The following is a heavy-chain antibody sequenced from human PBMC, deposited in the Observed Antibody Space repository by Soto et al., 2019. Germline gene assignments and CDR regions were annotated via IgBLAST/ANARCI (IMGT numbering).Heavy chain of an antibody. Sequence: EVQLLESGGGLVQPGGSLKISCAVSGFTFSSYAMSWVRQAPGKGLEWVSGISGTGRVTNYAESVKGRFTISRDNPKNTPSLEMKSVRAEDTAVYYCAKDVHYDIVTGIEYFDHWGQGTLVTVSS. V-gene: IGHV3-23*01. CDR2: ISGTGRVT. D-gene: IGHD3-9*01. J-gene: IGHJ1*01. CDR1: GFTFSSYA. CDR3: AKDVHYDIVTGIEYFDH.